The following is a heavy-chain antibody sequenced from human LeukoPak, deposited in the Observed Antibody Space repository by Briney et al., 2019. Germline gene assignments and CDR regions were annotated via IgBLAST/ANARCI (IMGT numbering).Heavy chain of an antibody. CDR3: AKFRFGEGVDY. CDR1: GFTFSSYG. V-gene: IGHV3-30*18. J-gene: IGHJ4*02. Sequence: GGSLRLSCAASGFTFSSYGMHWVRQAPGMGLEWVAVISYDGSNKYYADSVKGRFTISRDNSKNTLYLQMNSLRAEDTAVYYCAKFRFGEGVDYWGQGTLVTVSS. D-gene: IGHD3-10*01. CDR2: ISYDGSNK.